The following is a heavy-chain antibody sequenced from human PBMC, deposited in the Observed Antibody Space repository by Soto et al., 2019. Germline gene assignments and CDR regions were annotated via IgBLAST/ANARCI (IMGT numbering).Heavy chain of an antibody. CDR1: GFTFDDFT. CDR3: AKDSRPTRYSSSSSGTHYYYGMDV. V-gene: IGHV3-43*01. J-gene: IGHJ6*02. CDR2: IIWDGGST. Sequence: PGGSLRLSCAASGFTFDDFTIHWVRQAPGKGLEWGSLIIWDGGSTYYADSVKGRFTISRDNSKNSLYLQMNSLRTEDTALYYCAKDSRPTRYSSSSSGTHYYYGMDVWGQGTTVTVSS. D-gene: IGHD6-6*01.